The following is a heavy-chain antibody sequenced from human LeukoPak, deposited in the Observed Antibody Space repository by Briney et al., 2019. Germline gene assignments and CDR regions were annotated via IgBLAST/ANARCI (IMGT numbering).Heavy chain of an antibody. Sequence: GSLKLSCAVSGFNVSNNYMSWVRQAPGKGLEWVSVIYSGGSTYYADSVKGRFTISRDNSKNTLYLQMNSLRAEDTAVYYCARDLDYGDYVYGYWGQGTLVTVSS. D-gene: IGHD4-17*01. J-gene: IGHJ4*02. CDR2: IYSGGST. CDR3: ARDLDYGDYVYGY. CDR1: GFNVSNNY. V-gene: IGHV3-66*02.